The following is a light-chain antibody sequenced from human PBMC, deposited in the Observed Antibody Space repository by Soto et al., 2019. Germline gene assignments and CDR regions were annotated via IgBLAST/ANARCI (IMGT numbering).Light chain of an antibody. Sequence: QSVLTQPASVSGSPGQSITISCIGTSSDVGGYNYVSWYQQHPVKAPKLMIYDVTNRPSGVSDRFSGSKSGNTASLTISGLQAEDEADYYCSSYTSSSTPYVFGTGTKVTVL. V-gene: IGLV2-14*01. CDR1: SSDVGGYNY. J-gene: IGLJ1*01. CDR2: DVT. CDR3: SSYTSSSTPYV.